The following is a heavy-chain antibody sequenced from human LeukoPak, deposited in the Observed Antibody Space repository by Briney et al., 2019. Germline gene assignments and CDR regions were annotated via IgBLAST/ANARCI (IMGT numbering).Heavy chain of an antibody. D-gene: IGHD2-15*01. CDR3: ARGYCSGGSCPFDY. V-gene: IGHV4-59*01. CDR2: IYYSGST. Sequence: SETLSLTRTVSGGSISSYYWSWIRQTPGKGLEWIGYIYYSGSTNYNPSLKSRVTISVDTSKNQFSLKLSSVTAADTAVYYCARGYCSGGSCPFDYWGQGTLVTVSS. J-gene: IGHJ4*02. CDR1: GGSISSYY.